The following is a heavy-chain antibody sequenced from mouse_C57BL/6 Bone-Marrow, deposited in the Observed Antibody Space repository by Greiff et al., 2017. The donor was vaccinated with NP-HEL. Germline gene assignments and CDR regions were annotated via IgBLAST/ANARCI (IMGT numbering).Heavy chain of an antibody. J-gene: IGHJ4*01. Sequence: EVQGVESGGGLVQPGGSLKLSCAASGFTFSDYYMYWVRQTPEKRLEWVAYISTGGGSTYYPDTVKGRFTISRDNAKNTLYLQMSRLNSEDTAMYYCAKSPYMVTTRLYAMDYWGQGTSVTVSS. CDR1: GFTFSDYY. CDR3: AKSPYMVTTRLYAMDY. CDR2: ISTGGGST. V-gene: IGHV5-12*01. D-gene: IGHD2-2*01.